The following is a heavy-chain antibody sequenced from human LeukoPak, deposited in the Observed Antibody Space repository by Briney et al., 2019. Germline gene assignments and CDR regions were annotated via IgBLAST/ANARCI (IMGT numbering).Heavy chain of an antibody. Sequence: GWALTLSRAASGWIFSNAWMSWVRQAPAKGVEWVGRIKCKTEGGTTDYAAPVKGRFTISRHDAKITLYMQMNSLRAEDTSVYYCEKVAPSDYSDATGYWGDHWGQGTLVTVSS. J-gene: IGHJ4*02. V-gene: IGHV3-15*01. CDR3: EKVAPSDYSDATGYWGDH. CDR2: IKCKTEGGTT. CDR1: GWIFSNAW. D-gene: IGHD4-11*01.